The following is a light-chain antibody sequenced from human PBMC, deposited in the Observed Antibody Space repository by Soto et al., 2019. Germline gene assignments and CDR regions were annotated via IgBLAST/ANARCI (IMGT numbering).Light chain of an antibody. CDR3: QQASTFPPT. J-gene: IGKJ4*01. CDR1: QGIGSW. CDR2: AAS. V-gene: IGKV1-12*01. Sequence: DIQMTQSPSSVSASVGDRVTISCRASQGIGSWLAWYQQKPGKAPNLLIYAASTLQSGVPSRFSGGGSGTDFALTISSLQPEDFATYYCQQASTFPPTFGGGTKVEIK.